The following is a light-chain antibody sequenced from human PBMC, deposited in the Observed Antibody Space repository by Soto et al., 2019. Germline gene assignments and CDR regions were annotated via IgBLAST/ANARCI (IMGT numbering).Light chain of an antibody. CDR2: DAS. Sequence: EIVLTQSPATLSLSPGERATLSCRASQSVSSYLAWYQQKPGQAPRLLIYDASNRATGIPARFSGSGSGTDFTLTISSLEPEDFAVYYCQHYYNTPWTFGQGTKVDI. V-gene: IGKV3-11*01. CDR1: QSVSSY. J-gene: IGKJ1*01. CDR3: QHYYNTPWT.